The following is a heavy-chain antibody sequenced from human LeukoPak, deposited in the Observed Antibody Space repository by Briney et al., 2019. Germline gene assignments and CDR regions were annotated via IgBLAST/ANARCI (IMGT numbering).Heavy chain of an antibody. Sequence: PGGSLRLSCAASGFTFSSYSMNWVRQAPGKGLEWVSYISSSSSTIYYADSVKGRFTISRDNAKNSLYLQMNSLRAEDTAVYYCARDVHYYGSGSYYFWDYWGQGTLVTASS. D-gene: IGHD3-10*01. CDR2: ISSSSSTI. V-gene: IGHV3-48*04. CDR1: GFTFSSYS. J-gene: IGHJ4*02. CDR3: ARDVHYYGSGSYYFWDY.